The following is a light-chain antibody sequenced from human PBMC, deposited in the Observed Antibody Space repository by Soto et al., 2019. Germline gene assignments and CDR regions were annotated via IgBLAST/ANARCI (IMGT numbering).Light chain of an antibody. CDR2: DVS. Sequence: QSALTQPASVSGTPGQSITISCTGTSSDVGGHNSVAWYQHNPGKAPKLMIYDVSNRPSGVSSRFSGSKSGNTASLSISGLQAEDEADYYCSSYTSSSTPVVFGGGTKLTVL. CDR3: SSYTSSSTPVV. V-gene: IGLV2-14*01. CDR1: SSDVGGHNS. J-gene: IGLJ2*01.